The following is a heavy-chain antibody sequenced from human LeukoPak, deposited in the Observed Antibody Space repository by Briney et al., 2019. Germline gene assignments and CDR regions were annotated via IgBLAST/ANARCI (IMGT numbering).Heavy chain of an antibody. D-gene: IGHD6-13*01. CDR3: ARDPAGSSSWYYFDY. CDR1: GFTFSSYW. J-gene: IGHJ4*02. Sequence: PGGSLRLSCAASGFTFSSYWMSWVRQAPGKGLEWVANVKQDGSEKYYVDSVKGRFTISRDNAKNSLYLQMNSLRAEDTAVYYCARDPAGSSSWYYFDYWGQGTLVTVSS. CDR2: VKQDGSEK. V-gene: IGHV3-7*01.